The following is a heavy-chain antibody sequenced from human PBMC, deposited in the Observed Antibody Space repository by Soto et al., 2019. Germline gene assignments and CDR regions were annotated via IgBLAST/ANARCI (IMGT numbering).Heavy chain of an antibody. V-gene: IGHV4-34*01. CDR3: ATGGIVVVPAASWYV. J-gene: IGHJ6*04. CDR1: GGSFSGYY. Sequence: QVQLQQWGAGLLKPSETLSLTCAVYGGSFSGYYWSWIRQPPGKGLEWIGEINHSGSTNYNPSLKSRVTISVDTSKNQFSLKLSSVTAADTAVYYCATGGIVVVPAASWYVWGKGTTVTVSS. CDR2: INHSGST. D-gene: IGHD2-2*01.